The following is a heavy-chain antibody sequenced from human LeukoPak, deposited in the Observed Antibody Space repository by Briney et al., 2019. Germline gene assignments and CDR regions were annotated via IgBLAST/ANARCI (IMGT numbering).Heavy chain of an antibody. D-gene: IGHD1-14*01. CDR3: ARETATGWFDP. J-gene: IGHJ5*02. CDR2: IYYSGST. Sequence: SETLSLTCTVSGGSISSYYWSWIRQPPGKGLEWIGYIYYSGSTNYNPSLKSRVTISVDTSKNQFSLKLSSVAAADTAVYYCARETATGWFDPWGQGTLVTVSS. CDR1: GGSISSYY. V-gene: IGHV4-59*01.